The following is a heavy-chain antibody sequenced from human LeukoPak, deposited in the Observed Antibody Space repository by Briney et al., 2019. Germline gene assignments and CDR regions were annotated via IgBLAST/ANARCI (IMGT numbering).Heavy chain of an antibody. CDR3: ARTPYDFWSGYYYYYMDV. D-gene: IGHD3-3*01. J-gene: IGHJ6*03. CDR1: GGSISSYY. V-gene: IGHV4-59*01. Sequence: SETLSLTCTVSGGSISSYYWSWIRQPPGEGLEWIGYIYYSGSTNYNPSLKSRVTISVDTSKNQFSLKLSSVTAADTAVYYCARTPYDFWSGYYYYYMDVWGKGTTVTVSS. CDR2: IYYSGST.